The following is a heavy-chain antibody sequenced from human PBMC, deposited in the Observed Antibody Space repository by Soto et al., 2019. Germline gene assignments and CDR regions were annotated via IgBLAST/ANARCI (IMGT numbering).Heavy chain of an antibody. CDR1: GGTFSSYA. J-gene: IGHJ6*02. CDR2: IIPIFGTA. D-gene: IGHD3-9*01. CDR3: ATTRNFDWLSTAYYYYYGIDV. Sequence: GASVKVSCKASGGTFSSYAISWVRQAPGQGLEWMGGIIPIFGTANYAQKFQGRVTITGDKSTSTAYMELSSLRSEDTAVYYCATTRNFDWLSTAYYYYYGIDVWGQGTPVTVSS. V-gene: IGHV1-69*06.